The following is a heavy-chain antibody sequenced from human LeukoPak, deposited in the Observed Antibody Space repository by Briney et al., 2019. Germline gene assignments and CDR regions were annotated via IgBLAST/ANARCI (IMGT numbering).Heavy chain of an antibody. CDR3: ARDDPGGYGGYPH. CDR1: GFTFCSYS. J-gene: IGHJ4*02. V-gene: IGHV3-21*01. D-gene: IGHD4-17*01. CDR2: ISSSSSYI. Sequence: AGGSLRLSCAASGFTFCSYSMNWVRQAPGKGLEWVSSISSSSSYIYYADSVKGRFTISRDNAKNSLYLQMNSLRAEDTAVYYCARDDPGGYGGYPHWGQGTLVTVSS.